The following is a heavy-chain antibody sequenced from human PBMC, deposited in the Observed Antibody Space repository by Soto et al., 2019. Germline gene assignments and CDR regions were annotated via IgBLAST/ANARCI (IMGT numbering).Heavy chain of an antibody. Sequence: QVQLVQSGAEVKKPGASVRVSCKASGYTFTDYYMHWLRQAPGQGLECMGWINPNNGDTNYAQKFQGRVTMTRDTSRSTAYREVSRLTSDDTAVYYGARSVSFITPRPDYWGQGTLVTVSS. J-gene: IGHJ4*02. V-gene: IGHV1-2*02. CDR3: ARSVSFITPRPDY. D-gene: IGHD6-6*01. CDR2: INPNNGDT. CDR1: GYTFTDYY.